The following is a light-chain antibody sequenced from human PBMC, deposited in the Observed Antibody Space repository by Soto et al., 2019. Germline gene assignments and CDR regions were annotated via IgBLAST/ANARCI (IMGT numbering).Light chain of an antibody. Sequence: EIVMTQSPATLSVSPGGRATLSCRASQSVGSNLAWYQQKPGQAPRLLIYGASTRATGIPARFSGSGSGTEFTLTISSLQSEDFAVYYCQQYNNWPLTFGPGTKVDIK. CDR3: QQYNNWPLT. CDR1: QSVGSN. V-gene: IGKV3-15*01. CDR2: GAS. J-gene: IGKJ3*01.